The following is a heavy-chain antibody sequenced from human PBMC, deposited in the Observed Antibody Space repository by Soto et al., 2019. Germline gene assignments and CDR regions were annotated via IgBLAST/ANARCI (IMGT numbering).Heavy chain of an antibody. Sequence: SETLSLTCTVSGGSISSSSYYWGWIRQPPGKGLEWIGSIYYSGSTYYNPSLKSRVTISVDTSKNQFSLKLSSVTAADTAVYYCARLRSWYGSGSSSGIDYWGQGTLVTVSS. J-gene: IGHJ4*02. CDR2: IYYSGST. CDR1: GGSISSSSYY. D-gene: IGHD3-10*01. CDR3: ARLRSWYGSGSSSGIDY. V-gene: IGHV4-39*01.